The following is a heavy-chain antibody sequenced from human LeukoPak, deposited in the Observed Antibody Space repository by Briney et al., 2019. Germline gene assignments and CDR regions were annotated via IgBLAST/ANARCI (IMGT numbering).Heavy chain of an antibody. CDR2: ISSSSAYI. J-gene: IGHJ4*02. CDR1: GFTFSNYN. CDR3: ARSMIRGVVYFDD. D-gene: IGHD3-10*01. V-gene: IGHV3-21*01. Sequence: GGSLRLSCAASGFTFSNYNINWVRQAPGKGLEWVSSISSSSAYIYYADSVKGRFTISRDNAKNSLYLQTNSLRAEDTAVYYCARSMIRGVVYFDDWGQGTLVTVSS.